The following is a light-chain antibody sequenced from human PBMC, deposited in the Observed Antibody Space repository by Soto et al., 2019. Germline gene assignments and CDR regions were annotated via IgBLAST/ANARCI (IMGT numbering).Light chain of an antibody. CDR1: SSDIGAYKF. CDR2: EVS. CDR3: SLYAGSNNVV. Sequence: QSALTQPPSASGSPGQSVAISCTGTSSDIGAYKFVSWYQQHPGKAPKLIIYEVSIRPSGVPDRFSGSKSGNTASLTVSGLLAEDEADYYCSLYAGSNNVVCGGGTKLTVL. V-gene: IGLV2-8*01. J-gene: IGLJ2*01.